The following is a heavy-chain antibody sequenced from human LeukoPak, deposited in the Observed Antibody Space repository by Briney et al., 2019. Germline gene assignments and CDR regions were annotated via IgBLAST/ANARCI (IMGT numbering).Heavy chain of an antibody. V-gene: IGHV3-7*01. CDR2: IKQDDSEK. CDR1: GFTFSNYW. Sequence: PGGSLRLSCAASGFTFSNYWMTWVRQAPGKGLEWVANIKQDDSEKYYVDSVKGRFTISRDNAKNSLYLQMNSLRAEDTAVYYCARRYYYYYMDVWGKGTTVTVSS. J-gene: IGHJ6*03. D-gene: IGHD2-15*01. CDR3: ARRYYYYYMDV.